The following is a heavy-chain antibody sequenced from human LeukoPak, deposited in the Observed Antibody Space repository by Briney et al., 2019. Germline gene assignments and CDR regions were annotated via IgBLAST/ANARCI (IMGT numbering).Heavy chain of an antibody. J-gene: IGHJ5*02. Sequence: SETLSLTCTVSGGSISSYYWSWIRQPPGKGLEWIGYIYYSGSTNYNPSLKSRVTISVDTSKNQFSLKLSSVTAADTAVYYCARGRDDRTIMITFGGVITNWFDPWGQGTLVTVSS. CDR2: IYYSGST. CDR1: GGSISSYY. CDR3: ARGRDDRTIMITFGGVITNWFDP. V-gene: IGHV4-59*12. D-gene: IGHD3-16*01.